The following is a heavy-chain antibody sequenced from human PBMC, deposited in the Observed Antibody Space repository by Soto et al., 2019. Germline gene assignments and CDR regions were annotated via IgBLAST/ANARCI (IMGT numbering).Heavy chain of an antibody. CDR1: GFTFSSCA. CDR2: ISGSGDST. D-gene: IGHD1-1*01. CDR3: AKDRSLERRGAFDI. V-gene: IGHV3-23*01. J-gene: IGHJ3*02. Sequence: EGQLLESGGNLIQPGGSLRLSCAASGFTFSSCAMSWVRQAPGKGLEWVSGISGSGDSTFYADSVKGRYAISRDNSKNPVFLQMNSLRAEDTAVYYCAKDRSLERRGAFDIWGQGTMVTVSS.